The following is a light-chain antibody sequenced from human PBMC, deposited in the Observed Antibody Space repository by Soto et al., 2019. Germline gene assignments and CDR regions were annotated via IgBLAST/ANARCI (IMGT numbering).Light chain of an antibody. V-gene: IGLV2-14*01. CDR3: ISYTTSSTYV. CDR2: SVS. Sequence: QSVLTQPASVSGSPGRSITISCTGTSSDVGGHNFVSWYQHHPGKAPKLMIFSVSNRPPGVSNRFSGSKSGDTASLTISGLQAEDEADYHCISYTTSSTYVFGSGTKVTVL. J-gene: IGLJ1*01. CDR1: SSDVGGHNF.